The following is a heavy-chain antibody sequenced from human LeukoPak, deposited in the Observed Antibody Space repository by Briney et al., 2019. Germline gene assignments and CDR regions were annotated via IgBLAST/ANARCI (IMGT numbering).Heavy chain of an antibody. CDR3: ARVIGAVAGDY. V-gene: IGHV3-21*01. Sequence: PGRSLRLSCAASGFTFSTYAMNWVRQAPGKGLEWVSSISSSSSYINYADSVKGRFTISRDNAKNSLYMQMNSLRAEDTAVYYCARVIGAVAGDYWGQGTLVTVSS. J-gene: IGHJ4*02. CDR2: ISSSSSYI. D-gene: IGHD6-19*01. CDR1: GFTFSTYA.